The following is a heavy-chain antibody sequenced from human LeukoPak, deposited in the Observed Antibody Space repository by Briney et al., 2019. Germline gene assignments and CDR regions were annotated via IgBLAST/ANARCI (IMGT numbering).Heavy chain of an antibody. Sequence: SETLPLTCTVSGGSISSYYWSWIRQPPGKGLEWIGRIYYSGTTNYNPSLKSRVTMSVDTSKNQFSLKLSSVTAADTAVYYCARGVYIAAAQYGYWGQGTLVTVSS. CDR1: GGSISSYY. D-gene: IGHD6-13*01. V-gene: IGHV4-59*01. J-gene: IGHJ4*02. CDR3: ARGVYIAAAQYGY. CDR2: IYYSGTT.